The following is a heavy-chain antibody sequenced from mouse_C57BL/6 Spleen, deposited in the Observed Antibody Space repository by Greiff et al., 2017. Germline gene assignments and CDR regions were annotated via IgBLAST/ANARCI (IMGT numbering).Heavy chain of an antibody. CDR3: TRWGTTVVATR. D-gene: IGHD1-1*01. CDR2: IDPETGGT. V-gene: IGHV1-15*01. CDR1: GYTFTDYE. J-gene: IGHJ2*01. Sequence: QVTLKESGAELVRPGASVTLSCKASGYTFTDYEMHWVKQTPVHGLEWIGAIDPETGGTAYNQKFKGKAILTADKSSSTAYMELRSLTSEDSAVYYGTRWGTTVVATRWGQGTTLTVSS.